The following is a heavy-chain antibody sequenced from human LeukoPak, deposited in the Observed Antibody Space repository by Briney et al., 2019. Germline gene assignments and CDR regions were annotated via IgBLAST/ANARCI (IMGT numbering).Heavy chain of an antibody. CDR2: INTDGSTT. CDR3: ARDSGCFGASHCYRPLDAFDI. J-gene: IGHJ3*02. CDR1: GFTFSRYW. V-gene: IGHV3-74*01. D-gene: IGHD2-2*02. Sequence: GGSLRLSCAASGFTFSRYWMHWVRQAPGKGLVWVSRINTDGSTTSYADSVRGRFTISRDNAKNSLYLQMNSLRAEDTAVYYCARDSGCFGASHCYRPLDAFDIWGQGTMVTVSS.